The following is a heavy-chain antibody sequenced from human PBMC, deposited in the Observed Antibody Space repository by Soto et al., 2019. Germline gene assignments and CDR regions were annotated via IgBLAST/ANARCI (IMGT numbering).Heavy chain of an antibody. CDR2: IYYSGST. CDR3: ARIAFIAAAGTGGDAFDI. J-gene: IGHJ3*02. Sequence: SETLSLTCTVSGGSISSYYWSWIRQPPGKGLEWIGYIYYSGSTNYNPSLKSRVTISVDTSKNQFSLKLSSVTAADTAVYYCARIAFIAAAGTGGDAFDIWGQGTMVTVSS. D-gene: IGHD6-13*01. V-gene: IGHV4-59*01. CDR1: GGSISSYY.